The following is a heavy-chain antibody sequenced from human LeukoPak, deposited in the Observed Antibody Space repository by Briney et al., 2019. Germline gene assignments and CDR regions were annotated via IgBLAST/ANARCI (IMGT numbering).Heavy chain of an antibody. CDR2: ISSSGSTI. CDR3: ALRRNFCFDY. CDR1: GFTFSSYE. Sequence: PGGSLRLSCAASGFTFSSYEMNWVRQAPGKGLEWVSYISSSGSTIYYADSVKGRFTISRDNAKNSLYLQMNSPSAEDTAVYYCALRRNFCFDYWGQGTLVTVSS. J-gene: IGHJ4*02. D-gene: IGHD3-3*01. V-gene: IGHV3-48*03.